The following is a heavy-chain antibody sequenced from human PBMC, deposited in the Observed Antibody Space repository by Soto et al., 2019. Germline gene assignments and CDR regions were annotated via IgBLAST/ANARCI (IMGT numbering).Heavy chain of an antibody. Sequence: PVGSLRLSCAASGFTFSSYGMHWVRQAPGKGLEWVAVIWYDGSNKYYADSVKGRFTISRDNSKNTLYLQMNSLRAEDTAVYYCARDRADTAMADAFDIWGQGTMVTVSS. CDR1: GFTFSSYG. J-gene: IGHJ3*02. CDR3: ARDRADTAMADAFDI. V-gene: IGHV3-33*01. CDR2: IWYDGSNK. D-gene: IGHD5-18*01.